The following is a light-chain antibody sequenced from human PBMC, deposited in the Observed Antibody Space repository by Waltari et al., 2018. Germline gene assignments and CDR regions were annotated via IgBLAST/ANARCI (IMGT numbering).Light chain of an antibody. V-gene: IGLV2-14*03. CDR2: DVT. J-gene: IGLJ2*01. CDR3: SSFTSSTTGI. Sequence: SALTQPDSVSGSPGQSITISCSGISSDSGGYNYVSWYQQHPGEAPKPIIYDVTNRPSGVSGRCAGSKSGSSASLTSSGLQPEDEADYYCSSFTSSTTGIFGGGTKLTVL. CDR1: SSDSGGYNY.